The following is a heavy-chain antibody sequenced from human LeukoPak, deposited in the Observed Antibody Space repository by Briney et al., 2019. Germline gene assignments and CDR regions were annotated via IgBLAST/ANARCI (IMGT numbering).Heavy chain of an antibody. CDR2: IKQDGSEK. D-gene: IGHD2-2*01. CDR3: ARDDCSSISCYHNWFDP. CDR1: GFTLSSYW. J-gene: IGHJ5*02. Sequence: GGSLRLSCVASGFTLSSYWMSWVRQAPGKGLEWVANIKQDGSEKYYVDSVKGRFTISRDNAKNSLYLQMNSLRAEDTAVYYCARDDCSSISCYHNWFDPWGEGTLVTVSS. V-gene: IGHV3-7*01.